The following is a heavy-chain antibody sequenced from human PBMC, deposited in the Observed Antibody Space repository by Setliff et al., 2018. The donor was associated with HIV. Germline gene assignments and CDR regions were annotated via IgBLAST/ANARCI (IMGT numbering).Heavy chain of an antibody. D-gene: IGHD3-22*01. CDR1: AFRFNNYY. V-gene: IGHV3-48*01. J-gene: IGHJ5*02. Sequence: GGSLRLSCIASAFRFNNYYMTWVRQAPGKGLEWVASISSTGNTRYYADSVKGRFTIARDNAKNSLYLRMNSLGAEDTAVYYCAKSYFDRSGYLGSWGQGPLVTVSS. CDR2: ISSTGNTR. CDR3: AKSYFDRSGYLGS.